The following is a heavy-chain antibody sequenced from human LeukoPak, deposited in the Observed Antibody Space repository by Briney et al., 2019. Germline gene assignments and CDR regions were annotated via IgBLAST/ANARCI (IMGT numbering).Heavy chain of an antibody. J-gene: IGHJ5*02. CDR2: ISNGKT. Sequence: GGSLRLSCAASGFPFSSHAMSWVRQPPGKGLEWVAAISNGKTYYADSVRGRFAISRDDSTNTVYLHMNSLRDEDTAPYHCVREVGYCAPVCVKTNWFDPWGQGTLVTV. CDR1: GFPFSSHA. V-gene: IGHV3-23*01. D-gene: IGHD2-15*01. CDR3: VREVGYCAPVCVKTNWFDP.